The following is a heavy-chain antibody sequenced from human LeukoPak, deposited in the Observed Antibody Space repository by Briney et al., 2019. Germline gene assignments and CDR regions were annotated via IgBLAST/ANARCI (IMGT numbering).Heavy chain of an antibody. V-gene: IGHV1-69*04. CDR2: IIPILGIA. J-gene: IGHJ5*02. CDR1: GGTFSSYA. Sequence: GSSVKVSCKASGGTFSSYAISWVRQAPGQGLEWMGRIIPILGIANYAQKFQGRVTITADKSTSTAYMELSSLRSEDTAVYYCARDRRSILTSCYWFDPWGQGTLVTVSS. CDR3: ARDRRSILTSCYWFDP. D-gene: IGHD2-2*01.